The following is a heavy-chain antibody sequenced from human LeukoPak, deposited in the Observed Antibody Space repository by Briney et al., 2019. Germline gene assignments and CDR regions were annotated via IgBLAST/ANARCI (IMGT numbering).Heavy chain of an antibody. CDR3: ARRGAARRYDGLDV. J-gene: IGHJ6*02. CDR1: GGSFSGYY. V-gene: IGHV4-34*01. D-gene: IGHD6-6*01. CDR2: INHRGST. Sequence: KPSETLSLTCAVYGGSFSGYYWSWIRQPPGKGLEWIGEINHRGSTNYNPSLKSRVTISVDTSKNQFSLSLTSVTAADTAVYYCARRGAARRYDGLDVWGQGTTVTVSS.